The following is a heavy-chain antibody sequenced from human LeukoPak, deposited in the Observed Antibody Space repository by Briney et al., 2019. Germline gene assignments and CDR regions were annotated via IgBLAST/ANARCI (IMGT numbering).Heavy chain of an antibody. CDR1: GFTFSSYA. CDR3: AKAGIAAAVIAEYFQH. CDR2: ISGSGGST. D-gene: IGHD6-13*01. Sequence: PGGSLRLSCAASGFTFSSYAMHWVRQAPGKGLEWVSAISGSGGSTYYADSVKGRFTISRDNSKNTLYLQMNSLRAEDTAVYYCAKAGIAAAVIAEYFQHWGQGTLVTVSS. V-gene: IGHV3-23*01. J-gene: IGHJ1*01.